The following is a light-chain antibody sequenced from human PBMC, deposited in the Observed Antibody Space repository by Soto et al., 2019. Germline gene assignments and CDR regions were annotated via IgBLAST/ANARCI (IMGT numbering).Light chain of an antibody. V-gene: IGLV2-14*01. CDR1: SSVVGGYNY. CDR2: DVS. CDR3: SSYTSSRTDV. J-gene: IGLJ1*01. Sequence: QSALTQPASVSGSPGQSITISCTGTSSVVGGYNYVSWYQQHPGKAPKLMIYDVSNRPSGVSNRFSGSKSGNTASLTISGLQAEDEADYYCSSYTSSRTDVFGTGTKVTVL.